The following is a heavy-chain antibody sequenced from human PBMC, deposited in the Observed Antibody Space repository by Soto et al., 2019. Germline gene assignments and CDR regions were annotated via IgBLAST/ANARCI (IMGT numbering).Heavy chain of an antibody. CDR1: GGTFSEYG. Sequence: QVQLVQSGAEVKKPGSSVRVSCKASGGTFSEYGVSWVRQAPGQGLEWMGGIVPKFTTANYAQKFQGRVTITADRSTNTVCLRLGSLTSEDTAVYFCARENFTADHFDSAGYWPLHHWGQGTLVSVS. CDR2: IVPKFTTA. D-gene: IGHD3-22*01. V-gene: IGHV1-69*06. CDR3: ARENFTADHFDSAGYWPLHH. J-gene: IGHJ1*01.